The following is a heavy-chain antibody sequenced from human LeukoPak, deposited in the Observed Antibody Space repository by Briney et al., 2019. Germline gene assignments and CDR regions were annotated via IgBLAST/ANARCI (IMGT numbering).Heavy chain of an antibody. CDR2: TNEDGSEK. Sequence: GGSLRLSCAASGFTFSSYWMSWVRQAPGKGLEWVANTNEDGSEKYYVDSVKGRFTISRDNAKNSLYLQMNSLRAEDTAVYYCAKQRSEVVVAATNYWGQGTLVTVSS. V-gene: IGHV3-7*01. CDR1: GFTFSSYW. CDR3: AKQRSEVVVAATNY. D-gene: IGHD2-15*01. J-gene: IGHJ4*02.